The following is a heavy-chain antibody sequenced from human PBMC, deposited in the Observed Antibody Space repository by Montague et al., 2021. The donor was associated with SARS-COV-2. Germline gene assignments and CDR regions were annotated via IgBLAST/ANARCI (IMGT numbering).Heavy chain of an antibody. CDR1: GFTFSSYA. J-gene: IGHJ4*02. D-gene: IGHD1-26*01. CDR2: ITGSGGST. CDR3: AKGGVWERRGLTTFDY. Sequence: SLRLSCAASGFTFSSYAMSWVRQAPGKGLEWVSTITGSGGSTCYADSVKGRFTISRDNSKNTLYLQMNSLRAEDTAVYYCAKGGVWERRGLTTFDYWGQGTLVTVSS. V-gene: IGHV3-23*01.